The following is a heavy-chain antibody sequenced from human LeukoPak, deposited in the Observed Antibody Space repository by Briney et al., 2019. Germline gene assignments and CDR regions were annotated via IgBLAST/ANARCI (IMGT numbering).Heavy chain of an antibody. J-gene: IGHJ4*02. CDR1: GFTFSSYA. CDR3: AKMDYYDSSGYPPVDY. V-gene: IGHV3-23*01. CDR2: ISGSGGST. Sequence: GGSLRLSCAASGFTFSSYAMSWVRQAPGKGLKWVSAISGSGGSTYYADSVKGRFTISRDNSKNTLYLQMNSLRAEDTAVYYCAKMDYYDSSGYPPVDYWGQGTLVTVSS. D-gene: IGHD3-22*01.